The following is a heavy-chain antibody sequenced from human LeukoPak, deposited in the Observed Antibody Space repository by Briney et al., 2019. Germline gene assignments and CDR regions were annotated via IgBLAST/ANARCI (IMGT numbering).Heavy chain of an antibody. CDR2: IKQDGSEK. J-gene: IGHJ4*02. V-gene: IGHV3-7*01. Sequence: GGSLRLSCAASGFTFSSYWMSWVRQAPGKGLEWVANIKQDGSEKYYVDSVKGRFTISRDNAKNSLYLQMNSLRAEDTAVYYCARVAYYYDSSGYYPYYFDYWGQGTLVTVSS. CDR1: GFTFSSYW. CDR3: ARVAYYYDSSGYYPYYFDY. D-gene: IGHD3-22*01.